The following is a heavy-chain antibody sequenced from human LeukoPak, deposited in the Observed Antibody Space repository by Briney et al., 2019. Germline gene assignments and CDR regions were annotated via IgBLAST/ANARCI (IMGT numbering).Heavy chain of an antibody. CDR2: ISAYNGNK. CDR3: ARVPYYYYYIYV. J-gene: IGHJ6*03. Sequence: GGSVTVSCKASGYTFTSYGISWVRQAPGQGLEWMGWISAYNGNKNYAQKLHRRVTMTTDTSTTTAYIELRSLRSHDPAVYFCARVPYYYYYIYVSGNGTPVTVSS. V-gene: IGHV1-18*01. CDR1: GYTFTSYG.